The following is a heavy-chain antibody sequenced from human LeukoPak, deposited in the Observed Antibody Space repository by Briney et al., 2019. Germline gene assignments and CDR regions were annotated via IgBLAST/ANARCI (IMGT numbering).Heavy chain of an antibody. CDR3: ARLRGGFGGVIVIPDY. D-gene: IGHD3-16*02. V-gene: IGHV4-59*08. J-gene: IGHJ4*02. CDR2: IYYSGFS. CDR1: GGSISNYY. Sequence: PSETLSLTCTVSGGSISNYYWSWIRQPPGKGLEWIAYIYYSGFSRYNPSLKSRVTISVDTSVNQFSLKLNSVTAAGTAVYYCARLRGGFGGVIVIPDYWGQGTLVTVSS.